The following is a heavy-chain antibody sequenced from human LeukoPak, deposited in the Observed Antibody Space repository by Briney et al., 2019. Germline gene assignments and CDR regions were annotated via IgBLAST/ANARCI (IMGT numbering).Heavy chain of an antibody. CDR3: ARTAQYSSGYPYYFDY. J-gene: IGHJ4*02. D-gene: IGHD3-22*01. CDR2: ITPIFGTA. V-gene: IGHV1-69*05. Sequence: SVKVSCKASGGTFSSYAISWVRQAPGQGLEWMGRITPIFGTANYAQKFQGRVTITTDESTSTAYMELSSLRSEDTAVYYCARTAQYSSGYPYYFDYWGQGTLVTVSS. CDR1: GGTFSSYA.